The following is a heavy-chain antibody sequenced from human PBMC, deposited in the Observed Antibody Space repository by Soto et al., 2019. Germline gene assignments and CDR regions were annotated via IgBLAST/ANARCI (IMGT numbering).Heavy chain of an antibody. CDR1: GFTFSSYG. J-gene: IGHJ4*02. V-gene: IGHV3-30*18. CDR2: ISYGGSNK. Sequence: GGSLRLSCAASGFTFSSYGMHWVRQAPGKGLEWVAVISYGGSNKYYADSVKGRFTISRDNSKNTLYLQMNSLRAEDTAVYYCAKVPDYSNYTGRDYWGQGTLVTVSS. CDR3: AKVPDYSNYTGRDY. D-gene: IGHD4-4*01.